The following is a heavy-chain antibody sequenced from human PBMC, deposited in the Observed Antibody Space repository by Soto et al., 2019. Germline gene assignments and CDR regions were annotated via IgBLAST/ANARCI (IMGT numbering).Heavy chain of an antibody. Sequence: QITLKESGPALVKPTQTLTLTCTFSGFSLTTSGVGVGWNRQPPGKALEWLALIYWDDDKRYCPSLRSRLTITKDTSRNQVVLTMTNMDPVDTATYFCAHRLTLNTDWNYGRFDYWGQGALVTVSS. CDR3: AHRLTLNTDWNYGRFDY. J-gene: IGHJ4*02. D-gene: IGHD1-7*01. CDR2: IYWDDDK. V-gene: IGHV2-5*02. CDR1: GFSLTTSGVG.